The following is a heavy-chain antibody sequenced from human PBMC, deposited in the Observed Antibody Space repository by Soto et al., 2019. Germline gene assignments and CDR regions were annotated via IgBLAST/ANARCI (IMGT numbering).Heavy chain of an antibody. CDR3: ARGGGGYYDSSGYDAFDI. V-gene: IGHV1-69*13. CDR2: IIPIFGTA. J-gene: IGHJ3*02. CDR1: GGTFSSYA. Sequence: SVKVSCKASGGTFSSYAISWVRQAPGQGLEWMGGIIPIFGTANYAQKFQGRVTITADESTSTAYMELSSLRSEDTAVYYCARGGGGYYDSSGYDAFDIWGQGTMVTVSS. D-gene: IGHD3-22*01.